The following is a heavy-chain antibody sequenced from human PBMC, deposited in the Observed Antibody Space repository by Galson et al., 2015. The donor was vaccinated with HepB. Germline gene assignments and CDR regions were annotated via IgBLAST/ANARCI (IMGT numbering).Heavy chain of an antibody. CDR2: ISTTGSTI. J-gene: IGHJ2*01. V-gene: IGHV3-48*01. CDR1: GFTFSTYT. Sequence: SLRLSCAASGFTFSTYTMNWVRQAPGKGLEWVSYISTTGSTIYFADSVKGRFTISRDNAKNSLYLQMSSLRAEDTAVYYCARVDFVSGSFWYCDLWGRGTQVTVSS. D-gene: IGHD3-10*01. CDR3: ARVDFVSGSFWYCDL.